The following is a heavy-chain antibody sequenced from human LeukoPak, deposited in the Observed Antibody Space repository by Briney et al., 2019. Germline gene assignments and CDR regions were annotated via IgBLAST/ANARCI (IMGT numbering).Heavy chain of an antibody. Sequence: GGSLRLSCEASGPTFNKYGVSWVRQAPGKGLEWVSNISGSGGGTHYGSSVEERAAISRDNSKNTVYLQNNGLRAEDPAVYFCVKWDEHYYSMDVWGRGTTVTVSS. V-gene: IGHV3-23*01. D-gene: IGHD1-26*01. CDR1: GPTFNKYG. CDR3: VKWDEHYYSMDV. CDR2: ISGSGGGT. J-gene: IGHJ6*03.